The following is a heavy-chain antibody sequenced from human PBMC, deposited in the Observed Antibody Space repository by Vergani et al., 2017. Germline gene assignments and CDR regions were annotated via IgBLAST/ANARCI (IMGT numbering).Heavy chain of an antibody. Sequence: QVQLVQSGAEVKKPGASVKVSCKVSGCTVSGCTLTELSMHWVRQAPGKGLEWMGGFDPEDGETICAQKFQGRVTMTEDTSTDTTYMELSSLGSEDTAVYYCTTLSGPRNVWGQGTTVTVSS. CDR1: GCTLTELS. CDR3: TTLSGPRNV. CDR2: FDPEDGET. V-gene: IGHV1-24*01. J-gene: IGHJ6*02.